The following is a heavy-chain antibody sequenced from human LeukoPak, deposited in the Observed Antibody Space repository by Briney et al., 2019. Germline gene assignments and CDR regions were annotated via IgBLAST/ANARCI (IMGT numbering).Heavy chain of an antibody. CDR2: IMPLFGTA. J-gene: IGHJ5*02. CDR1: GGTFNNSA. D-gene: IGHD4-17*01. V-gene: IGHV1-69*05. CDR3: ARDVHGDYGSGWFDP. Sequence: ASVKVSCKTSGGTFNNSAISWVRQAPGQGLEWLGGIMPLFGTAGYAQKFRGRVTITKDESTRTVYLELTSLTSDDTAVYYCARDVHGDYGSGWFDPWGQGTLVSVSS.